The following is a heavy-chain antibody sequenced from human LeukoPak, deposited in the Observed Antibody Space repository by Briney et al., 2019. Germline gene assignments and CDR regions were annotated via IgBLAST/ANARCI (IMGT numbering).Heavy chain of an antibody. D-gene: IGHD1-26*01. V-gene: IGHV1-58*02. J-gene: IGHJ4*02. CDR1: GFTFTISA. CDR3: AAARIVGATEGVFDY. CDR2: IVVGSGNT. Sequence: SVKVSRKSSGFTFTISAMQWVRQPRGQRLEWVGWIVVGSGNTNYAQKFQERVTITWDMSTSTAYMELSSLRSEDTAVYYCAAARIVGATEGVFDYWGQGTLVTVSS.